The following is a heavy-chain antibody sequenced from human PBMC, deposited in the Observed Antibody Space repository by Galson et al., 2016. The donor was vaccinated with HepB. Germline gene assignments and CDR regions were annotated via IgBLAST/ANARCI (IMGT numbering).Heavy chain of an antibody. Sequence: SLRLSCAASGFNVSRNYMSWVRQAPGKGLEWVSTIYTVGGTYYADSLKGRFTIPRDNSKNTLYLQINSLRAADTAVYYCASFLDFLCAYSMPPFEYWGQGTLVTVSA. CDR1: GFNVSRNY. V-gene: IGHV3-53*01. CDR3: ASFLDFLCAYSMPPFEY. CDR2: IYTVGGT. J-gene: IGHJ4*02. D-gene: IGHD3-3*01.